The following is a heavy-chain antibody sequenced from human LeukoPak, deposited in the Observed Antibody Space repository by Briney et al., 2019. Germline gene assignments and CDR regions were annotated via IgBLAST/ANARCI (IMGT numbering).Heavy chain of an antibody. J-gene: IGHJ6*02. CDR2: ISGGST. Sequence: GGSLRLSCAASGFTVSSNEMSWVRQAPGKGLEWVSSISGGSTYYADSRKGRFTISRDNSKNTLYLQMNSLRPEDTAVYYCARDLPPAPWNGMDVWGQGTTVTVSS. V-gene: IGHV3-38-3*01. D-gene: IGHD2-2*01. CDR1: GFTVSSNE. CDR3: ARDLPPAPWNGMDV.